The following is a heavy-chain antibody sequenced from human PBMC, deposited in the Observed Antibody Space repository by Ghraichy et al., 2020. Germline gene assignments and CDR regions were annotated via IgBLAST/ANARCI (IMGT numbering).Heavy chain of an antibody. Sequence: ASVKVSCKASGYTFTDYDINWVRQAAGQGLEWMGWMNPNTGDTDYAQKFQDRITMTRNTSLNTTYMELSSLRSEDTAVYYCARGTRKTIFGVITLRRTFASWFDPWGQGTLVTVSS. CDR1: GYTFTDYD. D-gene: IGHD3-3*01. CDR2: MNPNTGDT. J-gene: IGHJ5*02. V-gene: IGHV1-8*01. CDR3: ARGTRKTIFGVITLRRTFASWFDP.